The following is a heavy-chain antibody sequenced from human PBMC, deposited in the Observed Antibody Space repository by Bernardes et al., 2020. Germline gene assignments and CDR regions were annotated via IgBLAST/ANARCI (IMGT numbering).Heavy chain of an antibody. D-gene: IGHD2-15*01. V-gene: IGHV3-23*01. J-gene: IGHJ4*02. Sequence: GGSLRLSCAASGFTFRSYDMTWVRQASGDELDWVASISTTADYTAYADSVKGRFTISRDNSKNTLFLQMNSLRVEVTAVYFCARQVGSCGPGTCYFELWGQGTLVTVSS. CDR1: GFTFRSYD. CDR2: ISTTADYT. CDR3: ARQVGSCGPGTCYFEL.